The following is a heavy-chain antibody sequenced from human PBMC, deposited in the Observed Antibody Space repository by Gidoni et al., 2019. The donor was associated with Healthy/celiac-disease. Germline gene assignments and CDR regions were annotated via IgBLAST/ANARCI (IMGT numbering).Heavy chain of an antibody. J-gene: IGHJ6*02. CDR2: ISSSSSYM. Sequence: EVQLVESGGVLVKPGGSLRLSCAASGFPFSSYRMNWVRQAPGKGLEWVSSISSSSSYMYYADSVKGRFTISRDNAKNSLYLQMNSLRAEDTAVYYCAREHCSSTSCYPYYYYYGMDVWGQGTTVTVSS. CDR1: GFPFSSYR. D-gene: IGHD2-2*01. V-gene: IGHV3-21*01. CDR3: AREHCSSTSCYPYYYYYGMDV.